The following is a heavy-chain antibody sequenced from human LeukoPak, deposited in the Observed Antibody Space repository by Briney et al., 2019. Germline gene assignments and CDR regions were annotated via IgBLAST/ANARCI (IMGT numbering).Heavy chain of an antibody. CDR1: GFTFSTCW. CDR2: IKEDGSEK. J-gene: IGHJ4*02. Sequence: GGSLRLSCVASGFTFSTCWMTWVRQAPGKGLEWVANIKEDGSEKNYADSVKGRFTISRDNAKNSLYLQMNSLRGEDTAVYYCVRARYSDFWGQGTLVTVSS. CDR3: VRARYSDF. V-gene: IGHV3-7*04.